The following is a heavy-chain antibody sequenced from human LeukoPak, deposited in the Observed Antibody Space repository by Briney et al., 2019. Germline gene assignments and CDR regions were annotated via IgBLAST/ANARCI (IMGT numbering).Heavy chain of an antibody. Sequence: ASVKVSCKASGYTFTSYGISWVRQAPGQGLEWMGWIRAYNGNTNYAQKLQGRVTMTTDTSTSTAYMELRSLRSDDTAVYYCARVGDPYYSSSPDYWGQGTLVTVSS. V-gene: IGHV1-18*01. D-gene: IGHD6-6*01. CDR2: IRAYNGNT. J-gene: IGHJ4*02. CDR1: GYTFTSYG. CDR3: ARVGDPYYSSSPDY.